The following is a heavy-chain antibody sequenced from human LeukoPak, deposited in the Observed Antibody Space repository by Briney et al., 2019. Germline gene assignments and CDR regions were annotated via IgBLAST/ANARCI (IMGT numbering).Heavy chain of an antibody. CDR3: ARGLQRSSGFVVAHYFDY. J-gene: IGHJ4*02. D-gene: IGHD2-21*01. CDR1: GGSVSSGSYY. CDR2: IYYSGST. V-gene: IGHV4-61*01. Sequence: SETLSLTCTVSGGSVSSGSYYWGWIRQPPGKGLEWIGYIYYSGSTNYRPSLKTPATITVDRAKNQFSLKMSSVTAADTAVYYCARGLQRSSGFVVAHYFDYWGQGTLVTVSS.